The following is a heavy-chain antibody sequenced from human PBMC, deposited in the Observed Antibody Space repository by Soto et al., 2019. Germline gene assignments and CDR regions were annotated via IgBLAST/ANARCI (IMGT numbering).Heavy chain of an antibody. CDR2: IYPGDSDT. V-gene: IGHV5-51*01. CDR3: ARQTSPGWEQLAPSWFDP. Sequence: PGESLKISCKGSGYSFTSYWIGWVRQMPGKSLEWMGIIYPGDSDTRYSPSFQGQVTISADKSISTAYLQWSSLKASDTAMYYCARQTSPGWEQLAPSWFDPWGQGTLVTVSS. D-gene: IGHD6-13*01. CDR1: GYSFTSYW. J-gene: IGHJ5*02.